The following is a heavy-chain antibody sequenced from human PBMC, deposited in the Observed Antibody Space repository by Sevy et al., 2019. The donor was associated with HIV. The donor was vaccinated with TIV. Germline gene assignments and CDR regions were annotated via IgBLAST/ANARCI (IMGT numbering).Heavy chain of an antibody. CDR2: INRDGTQK. J-gene: IGHJ5*02. CDR3: ARESSGPSVVDL. V-gene: IGHV3-7*01. Sequence: GGSLRLSCAASGFTFTTYWMIWIRQAPGKGLEWMANINRDGTQKYYADFLKDRFTISRDNAENSLYLQMDGLRAEDTALYYCARESSGPSVVDLWGQGTLVTVSS. CDR1: GFTFTTYW. D-gene: IGHD3-22*01.